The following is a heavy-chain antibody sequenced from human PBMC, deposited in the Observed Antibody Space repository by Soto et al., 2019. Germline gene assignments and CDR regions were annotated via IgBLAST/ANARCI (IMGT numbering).Heavy chain of an antibody. CDR2: INPNSGGT. CDR3: AREGIYCSSTSCPTIDFDI. Sequence: QVQLVQSGAEVKKPGASVKVSCKASGYTFTGYYMHWVRQAPGQGLEWMGWINPNSGGTNYAQKFQGWVTMTRDTSISTAYMELSRLRSDDTAVYYCAREGIYCSSTSCPTIDFDIWGQGTMVTVSS. J-gene: IGHJ3*02. CDR1: GYTFTGYY. V-gene: IGHV1-2*04. D-gene: IGHD2-2*01.